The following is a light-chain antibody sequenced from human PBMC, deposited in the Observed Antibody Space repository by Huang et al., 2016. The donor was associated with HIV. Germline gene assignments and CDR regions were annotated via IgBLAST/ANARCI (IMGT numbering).Light chain of an antibody. CDR3: QQSYNSPFT. J-gene: IGKJ3*01. V-gene: IGKV1-39*01. CDR2: AAS. Sequence: DIQMTQSPSSLSASLGDRVTVICRASQSINNYLNWYHHKPGKAPKLLIYAASNLQSGVPSRISCSGSGTDFTLTISRLQREDFAFYYCQQSYNSPFTFGPGTKVD. CDR1: QSINNY.